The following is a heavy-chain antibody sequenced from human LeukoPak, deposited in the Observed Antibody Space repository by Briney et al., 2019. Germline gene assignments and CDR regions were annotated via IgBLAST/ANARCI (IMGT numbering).Heavy chain of an antibody. V-gene: IGHV1-24*01. CDR2: FDPEDGET. Sequence: ASVKVSCKVSGYTLTELSMHWVRQAPGKGLEWMGGFDPEDGETIYAQKFQGRVTMTEDTSTDTAYMELSSLRSEDTAVYYCATQPTRYSSGWYDYWGQGTLVTVSS. CDR1: GYTLTELS. J-gene: IGHJ4*02. D-gene: IGHD6-19*01. CDR3: ATQPTRYSSGWYDY.